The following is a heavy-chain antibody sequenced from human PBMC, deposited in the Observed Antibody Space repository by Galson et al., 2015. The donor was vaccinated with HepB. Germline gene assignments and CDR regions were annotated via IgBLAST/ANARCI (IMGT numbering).Heavy chain of an antibody. Sequence: SLRLSCAASGFPFSNAWMSWVRQAPGKGLEWVGRIKSKTDGGTTDYAAPVKGRFTISRDDSKNTLYLQMNSLKTEDTAVYYCTTTYGDYPDEYFDYWGQGTLVTVSS. D-gene: IGHD4-17*01. CDR3: TTTYGDYPDEYFDY. J-gene: IGHJ4*02. V-gene: IGHV3-15*01. CDR2: IKSKTDGGTT. CDR1: GFPFSNAW.